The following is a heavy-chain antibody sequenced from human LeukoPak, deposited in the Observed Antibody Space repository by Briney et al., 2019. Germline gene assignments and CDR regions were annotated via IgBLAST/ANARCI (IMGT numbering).Heavy chain of an antibody. CDR3: AKAIGQEVPAASRWYDP. D-gene: IGHD2-2*01. CDR1: AFTFSRYV. V-gene: IGHV3-23*01. Sequence: RGSLRLSCAASAFTFSRYVMSWVRQAPGKGLDWVSTISVSGDYTYYADSVKGRFTISRDNSKNTLYLQMNSLRGEDTAVYYCAKAIGQEVPAASRWYDPWGQETLVTVSS. J-gene: IGHJ5*02. CDR2: ISVSGDYT.